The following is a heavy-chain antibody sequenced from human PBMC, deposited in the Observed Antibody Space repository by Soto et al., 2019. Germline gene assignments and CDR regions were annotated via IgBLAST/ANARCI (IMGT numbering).Heavy chain of an antibody. CDR3: VKEGRLAVGGLDL. D-gene: IGHD3-10*01. CDR2: FAGDFINT. Sequence: EVHLLESGGGSVQPGGSLRLSCAASGFTFSSYGMTFSSYAMSWVRQAPGKGLEWVSGFAGDFINTRYADSVRGRFTISRDTSKNTLSLQMDSLRVEDTAIYYCVKEGRLAVGGLDLWGQGALVTVSS. J-gene: IGHJ5*02. CDR1: GFTFSSYGMTFSSYA. V-gene: IGHV3-23*01.